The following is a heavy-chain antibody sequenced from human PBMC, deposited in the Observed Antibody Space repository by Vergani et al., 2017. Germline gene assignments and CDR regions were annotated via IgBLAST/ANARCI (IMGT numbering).Heavy chain of an antibody. CDR1: GYTFTGYY. V-gene: IGHV1-2*02. CDR3: ARPHCSGGSCYWFDP. J-gene: IGHJ5*02. Sequence: QVQLVQSGAEVKKPGASVKVSCKASGYTFTGYYMHWVRQAPGQGLEWMGWINPNSGGTNYAQKFQGRVTITRDTSISTAYMELSRLRSDDTAVYYCARPHCSGGSCYWFDPWGQGTLVTVSS. CDR2: INPNSGGT. D-gene: IGHD2-15*01.